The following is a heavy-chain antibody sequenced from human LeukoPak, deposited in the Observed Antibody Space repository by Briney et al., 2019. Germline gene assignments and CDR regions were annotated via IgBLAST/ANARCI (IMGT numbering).Heavy chain of an antibody. CDR3: VRLWNVGIAAPFYHMDV. CDR1: GYSFTTYW. J-gene: IGHJ6*03. CDR2: IYPGDSDT. D-gene: IGHD6-6*01. Sequence: GESLQISCQGSGYSFTTYWIGWVRQKSGKGLEWMAIIYPGDSDTRYSPSFQGQVTISADESVTTAYLHWRSLKASDTATYYCVRLWNVGIAAPFYHMDVWGKGTTVTVSS. V-gene: IGHV5-51*01.